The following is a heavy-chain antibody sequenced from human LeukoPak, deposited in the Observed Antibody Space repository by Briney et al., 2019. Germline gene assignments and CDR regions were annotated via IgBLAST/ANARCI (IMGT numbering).Heavy chain of an antibody. J-gene: IGHJ4*02. CDR2: ITPSVDTT. CDR1: GFTFTNYL. Sequence: ASVKGSCKSFGFTFTNYLLHWVRPAAVQGLQWVGRITPSVDTTNYAQKFRGRVTMTRDTSTSTVYMELSSLRSDDTAIYYCVREESGGYFDYWGQGTLVTVSS. V-gene: IGHV1-46*01. CDR3: VREESGGYFDY. D-gene: IGHD2-8*02.